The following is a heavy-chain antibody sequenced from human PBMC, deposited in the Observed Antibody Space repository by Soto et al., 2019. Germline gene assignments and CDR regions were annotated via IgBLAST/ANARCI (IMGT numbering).Heavy chain of an antibody. D-gene: IGHD6-13*01. Sequence: SETLSLTXAVYGGSFSGYYWSWIRQPPGKGLEWIGEINHSGSTNYNPSLKSRVTISVDTSKNQFSLKLSSVTAADTAVYYCAGTWLLGGMDVWGQGTTVTVSS. J-gene: IGHJ6*02. CDR2: INHSGST. CDR3: AGTWLLGGMDV. V-gene: IGHV4-34*01. CDR1: GGSFSGYY.